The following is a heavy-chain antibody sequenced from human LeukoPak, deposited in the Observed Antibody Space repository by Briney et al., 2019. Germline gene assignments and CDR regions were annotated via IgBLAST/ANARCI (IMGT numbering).Heavy chain of an antibody. CDR1: GGTFSSYA. V-gene: IGHV1-69*13. D-gene: IGHD2-15*01. J-gene: IGHJ2*01. CDR3: ARDRVHCSGGSCYLSADDWYFDL. CDR2: IIPIVGTA. Sequence: ASVKVSCKASGGTFSSYAISWVRQAPGQGLEWMGGIIPIVGTANYALKFQGRVTITADESTSTAYMELSSLRSEDTAVYYCARDRVHCSGGSCYLSADDWYFDLWGRGTLVTVSS.